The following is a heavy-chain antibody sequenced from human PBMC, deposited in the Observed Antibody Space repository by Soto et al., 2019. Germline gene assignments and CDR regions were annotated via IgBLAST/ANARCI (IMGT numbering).Heavy chain of an antibody. J-gene: IGHJ6*02. CDR1: GYSFTSYW. CDR3: ARRPTVGSFGMDV. Sequence: GESLKISCKGSGYSFTSYWINWVRQMPGKGLEWMGIIYPGDSDTRYSPSLQGQVTISADKSISTAYLQWSSLKASDTAMYYCARRPTVGSFGMDVWGQGTTVTVSS. CDR2: IYPGDSDT. V-gene: IGHV5-51*01. D-gene: IGHD3-10*01.